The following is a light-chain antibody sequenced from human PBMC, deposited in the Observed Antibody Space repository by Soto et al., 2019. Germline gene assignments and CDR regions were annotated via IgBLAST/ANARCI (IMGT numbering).Light chain of an antibody. CDR2: EVS. CDR1: SSDVGGYDY. V-gene: IGLV2-14*01. Sequence: QSARSQPASVSGSPGQSITISCTGTSSDVGGYDYVSWYQLHPGKAPKLMGFEVSNRPSGVSYRFSGSKSGNTASLTISGLQAEEEADYFCSSYSISTAYLFGTGTKVTVL. CDR3: SSYSISTAYL. J-gene: IGLJ1*01.